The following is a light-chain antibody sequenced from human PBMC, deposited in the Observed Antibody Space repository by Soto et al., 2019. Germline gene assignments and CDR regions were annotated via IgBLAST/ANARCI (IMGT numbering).Light chain of an antibody. Sequence: EIVMTQSPATLSVSPGERATLSCRASQSISSNLAWYQQKPGQAPSLLLYGASTRATGIPARFSGSGSGTEFTLTISSLQSEDFAVYYCHQYNNWPPGTFGPGTKLEIK. J-gene: IGKJ2*02. CDR2: GAS. CDR3: HQYNNWPPGT. V-gene: IGKV3-15*01. CDR1: QSISSN.